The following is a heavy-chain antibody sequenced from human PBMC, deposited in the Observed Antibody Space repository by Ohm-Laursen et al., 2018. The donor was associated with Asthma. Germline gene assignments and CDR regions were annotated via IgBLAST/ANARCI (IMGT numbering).Heavy chain of an antibody. CDR1: GFTFSTYW. D-gene: IGHD4-17*01. V-gene: IGHV3-74*01. CDR2: VYGDGSNT. CDR3: TRGGHYGSYFDY. J-gene: IGHJ4*02. Sequence: SLRLSCAASGFTFSTYWMHWVRQAPGKGLVWVSRVYGDGSNTIYADSVKGRFTISRDNAKNTLYLQMNSLRAEDTAVYYCTRGGHYGSYFDYWGQGTPVTVPS.